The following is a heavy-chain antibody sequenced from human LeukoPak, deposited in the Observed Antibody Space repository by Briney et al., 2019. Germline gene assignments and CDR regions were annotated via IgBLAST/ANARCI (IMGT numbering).Heavy chain of an antibody. CDR2: ISYDENDK. CDR1: GFTFSTYA. V-gene: IGHV3-30*04. Sequence: GGSLRLSCAASGFTFSTYAMHWVRQAPGKGLEWVAVISYDENDKYYADSVKGRFTISRDNSKNTLYLQMNSLRAEDTAVYYCAKEGFYCSGGSCYSFYYYYMDVWGKGTTVTISS. D-gene: IGHD2-15*01. CDR3: AKEGFYCSGGSCYSFYYYYMDV. J-gene: IGHJ6*03.